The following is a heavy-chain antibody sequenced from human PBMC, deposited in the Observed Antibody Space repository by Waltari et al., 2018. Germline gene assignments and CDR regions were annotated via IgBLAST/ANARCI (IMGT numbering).Heavy chain of an antibody. CDR2: IYHLGNT. CDR3: ARHRLDRGDSFDF. Sequence: QVQLQESGPRLVKPSETLSLTCTVSEYSVSTGFYWGWVRQSPGKGLEWIGSIYHLGNTRYNPPLSSGVAVSMDMSKNQFSLRLTSVTAADTAVYYCARHRLDRGDSFDFWGQGALVTVSS. J-gene: IGHJ4*02. D-gene: IGHD3-22*01. V-gene: IGHV4-38-2*02. CDR1: EYSVSTGFY.